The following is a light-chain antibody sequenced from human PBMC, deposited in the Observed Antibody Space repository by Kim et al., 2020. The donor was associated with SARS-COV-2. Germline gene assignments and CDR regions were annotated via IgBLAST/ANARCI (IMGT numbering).Light chain of an antibody. CDR2: KTS. J-gene: IGKJ1*01. CDR1: QNVNIR. CDR3: QQYNTHST. V-gene: IGKV1-5*03. Sequence: ASVGDTVAITCRASQNVNIRLAWYQQEPGQVPKLLIHKTSGVQRGVPSRFSGGGSGTDFTLTISSLQPDDFATYYCQQYNTHSTFGQGTKVDIK.